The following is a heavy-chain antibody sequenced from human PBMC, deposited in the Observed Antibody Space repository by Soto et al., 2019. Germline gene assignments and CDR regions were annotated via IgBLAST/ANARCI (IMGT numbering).Heavy chain of an antibody. CDR3: ARDTIPNYYYYYGMDV. CDR1: GGSVSSGSYY. CDR2: IYYSGST. Sequence: QVQLQESGPGLVKPSETLSLTCTVSGGSVSSGSYYWSWIRQPPGKGLEWLGYIYYSGSTNYNPSLKTRVTISVDTSKNQFSLKLSSVTAADTAVYYCARDTIPNYYYYYGMDVWGQETTVTVSS. V-gene: IGHV4-61*01. D-gene: IGHD3-9*01. J-gene: IGHJ6*02.